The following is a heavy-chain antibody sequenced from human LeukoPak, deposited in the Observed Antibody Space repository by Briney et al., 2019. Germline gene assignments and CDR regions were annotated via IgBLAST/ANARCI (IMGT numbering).Heavy chain of an antibody. CDR3: GRVRRLYVILTGYMVRGVMSYY. CDR1: GGSFSGYY. V-gene: IGHV4-34*01. J-gene: IGHJ4*02. Sequence: SETLSLTCAVYGGSFSGYYWSWIRQPPGKGLEWIGDINYSESTNYNPALKSRVTITVDTSKNHFSLKLSSVTAADTAVYYCGRVRRLYVILTGYMVRGVMSYYWGQGSLVTVSS. CDR2: INYSEST. D-gene: IGHD3-9*01.